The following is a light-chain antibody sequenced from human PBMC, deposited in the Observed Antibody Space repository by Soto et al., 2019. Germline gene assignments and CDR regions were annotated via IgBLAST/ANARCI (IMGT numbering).Light chain of an antibody. Sequence: IQLTQSPSSLSASVGDRVTITCRAGQGIGSALAWYQQRPGKAPKLLLYDASNLEAGVPSRFSGSGSGTDFTLPISSLRPEDFATYYCQQFNGFPLTFGGGTKVQIK. V-gene: IGKV1-13*02. CDR3: QQFNGFPLT. J-gene: IGKJ4*01. CDR2: DAS. CDR1: QGIGSA.